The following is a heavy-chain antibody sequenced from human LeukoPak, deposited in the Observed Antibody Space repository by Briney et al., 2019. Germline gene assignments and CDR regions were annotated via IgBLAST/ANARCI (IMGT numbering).Heavy chain of an antibody. D-gene: IGHD2-21*02. CDR2: ISGSGDNT. Sequence: GGSLRLSCAASGFTFSSYAMSWVRQAPGKELEWVSGISGSGDNTYYADSVKGRFTISRDNSKNTLYLQMNSLRAEDTAVYYCAKQGPARIPIVVVTAMAHWGQGTLVTVSS. V-gene: IGHV3-23*01. CDR1: GFTFSSYA. J-gene: IGHJ4*02. CDR3: AKQGPARIPIVVVTAMAH.